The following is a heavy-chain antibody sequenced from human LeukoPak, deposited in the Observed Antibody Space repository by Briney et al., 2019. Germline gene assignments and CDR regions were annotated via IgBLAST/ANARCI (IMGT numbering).Heavy chain of an antibody. CDR3: ARDVRWELPFDY. CDR1: GGTFSSYA. J-gene: IGHJ4*02. V-gene: IGHV1-69*04. Sequence: SVKVSCKASGGTFSSYAISWVRQAPGQGLEWMGRIIPILGIANYAQKFQGRVTITADKYTSTAYMELSSLRSEDTAVYYCARDVRWELPFDYWGQGTLVTVSS. D-gene: IGHD1-26*01. CDR2: IIPILGIA.